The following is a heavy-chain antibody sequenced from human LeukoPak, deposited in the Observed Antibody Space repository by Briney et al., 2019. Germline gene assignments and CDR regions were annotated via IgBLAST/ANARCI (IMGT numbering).Heavy chain of an antibody. V-gene: IGHV4-30-4*01. CDR3: AKRSSSYYFDY. Sequence: PSQTLSLTCTVSGGSISSGDYYWSWIRQPPGKGLEWIGYIYYSGSTYYNPSLKSRVTISVDRSKNQFSLKLSSVTAADTAVYYCAKRSSSYYFDYWGQGTLVTVSS. D-gene: IGHD6-6*01. CDR1: GGSISSGDYY. CDR2: IYYSGST. J-gene: IGHJ4*02.